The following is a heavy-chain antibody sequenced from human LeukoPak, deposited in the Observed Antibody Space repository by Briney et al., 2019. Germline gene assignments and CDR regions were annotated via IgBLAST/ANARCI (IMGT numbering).Heavy chain of an antibody. J-gene: IGHJ4*02. CDR2: ISGSGGST. Sequence: PGGSLRLSCAASGFTFSSYAMSWVRQAPGKGLEWVSAISGSGGSTYYADSVKGRFTISRDNSKHTLYLQMNSLRAEDTAVYYCASGPSTMVRGVISLSFDYWGQGTLVTVSS. CDR1: GFTFSSYA. CDR3: ASGPSTMVRGVISLSFDY. D-gene: IGHD3-10*01. V-gene: IGHV3-23*01.